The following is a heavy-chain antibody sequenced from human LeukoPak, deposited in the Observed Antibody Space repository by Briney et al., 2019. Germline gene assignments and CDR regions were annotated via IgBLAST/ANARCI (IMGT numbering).Heavy chain of an antibody. Sequence: PGGSLRRSCAASGFTFSSNWMHWVRQAPGKGLVWVSRIKSDGTITSYADPVKGRFTISRDNAKNTLYLQMNSLRAEDTAVYYCARGTLIIAALIDYWGQGTLVTVSS. V-gene: IGHV3-74*01. CDR1: GFTFSSNW. J-gene: IGHJ4*02. D-gene: IGHD6-6*01. CDR3: ARGTLIIAALIDY. CDR2: IKSDGTIT.